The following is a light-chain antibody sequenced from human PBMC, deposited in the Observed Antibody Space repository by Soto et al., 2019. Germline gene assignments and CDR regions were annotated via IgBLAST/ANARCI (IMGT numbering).Light chain of an antibody. Sequence: ETVMTQSPDTLSVSPGEGATLSCRASQTVGSNLAWYQQKPGQAPRLLIYGASTRATGIPARFSGGGSGPEFSLTISSLQSEDFAIYYCQQYNNWPPYTFGQGTKLESK. CDR3: QQYNNWPPYT. CDR1: QTVGSN. CDR2: GAS. V-gene: IGKV3-15*01. J-gene: IGKJ2*01.